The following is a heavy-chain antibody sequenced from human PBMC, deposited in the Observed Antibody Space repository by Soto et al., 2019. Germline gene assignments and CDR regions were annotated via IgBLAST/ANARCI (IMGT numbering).Heavy chain of an antibody. CDR2: ISSTSSYT. V-gene: IGHV3-21*01. CDR3: ARDLALAGNY. J-gene: IGHJ4*02. D-gene: IGHD6-19*01. CDR1: GFTFSSYA. Sequence: LRLSCAASGFTFSSYAMNWVRQTQEKGLEWVSSISSTSSYTHYSDSVKGRFTISRDNANNPLFLQLNSLRAEDTATYYCARDLALAGNYWGQGVLVTVSS.